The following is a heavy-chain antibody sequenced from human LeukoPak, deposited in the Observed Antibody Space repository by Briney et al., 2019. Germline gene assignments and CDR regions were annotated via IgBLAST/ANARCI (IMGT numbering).Heavy chain of an antibody. V-gene: IGHV3-7*01. CDR2: IKQDGSEK. CDR3: ASYSRDYYGSGSDAFDI. CDR1: GITFSSYM. J-gene: IGHJ3*02. Sequence: GGSLRLSCAASGITFSSYMLTWVRQAPGKGLEWVANIKQDGSEKYYVDSVEGRFSISRDNAMNSLYLQMNSLRAEDTAVYYCASYSRDYYGSGSDAFDIWGQGTMVTVSS. D-gene: IGHD3-10*01.